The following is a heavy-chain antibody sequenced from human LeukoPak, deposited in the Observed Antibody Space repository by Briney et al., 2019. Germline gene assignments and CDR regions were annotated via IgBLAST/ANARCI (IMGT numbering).Heavy chain of an antibody. Sequence: SETLSLTCTVSGGSISSSSYYWGWNRQPPGKGLEWIGSIYYSGSTYYNPSLKSRVTISVDTSKNQFSLKLSSVTAADTAVYYCARQEVAAAWFDPWGQGTLVTVSS. J-gene: IGHJ5*02. CDR2: IYYSGST. V-gene: IGHV4-39*01. D-gene: IGHD6-13*01. CDR1: GGSISSSSYY. CDR3: ARQEVAAAWFDP.